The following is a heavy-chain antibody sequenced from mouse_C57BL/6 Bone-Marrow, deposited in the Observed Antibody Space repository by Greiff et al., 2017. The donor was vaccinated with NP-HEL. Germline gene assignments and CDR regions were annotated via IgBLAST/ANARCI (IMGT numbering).Heavy chain of an antibody. CDR3: ARRYSKYYFDY. D-gene: IGHD2-5*01. CDR2: ISGGGGNT. Sequence: EVKLEESGGGLVKPGGSLKLSCAASGFTFSSYTMSWVRQTPEKRLEWVATISGGGGNTYYPDSVKGRFTISRDNAKNTLYLQMSSLRSEDTALYYCARRYSKYYFDYWGQGTTLTVSS. CDR1: GFTFSSYT. V-gene: IGHV5-9*01. J-gene: IGHJ2*01.